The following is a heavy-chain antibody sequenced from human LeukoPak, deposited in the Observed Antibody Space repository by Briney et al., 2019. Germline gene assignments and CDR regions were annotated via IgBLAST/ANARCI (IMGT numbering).Heavy chain of an antibody. CDR2: ISSGGDTI. J-gene: IGHJ4*02. CDR3: ARAGYYDVFTGYFD. V-gene: IGHV3-11*01. Sequence: GGSLRLSCAASGFSFSDYYMTWIRQSPGKGLEWVSFISSGGDTIYYADSVKGRFIISRDNAKNSLYLQMNSLRAEDTAMYYCARAGYYDVFTGYFDWGQGTLVTVSS. D-gene: IGHD3-9*01. CDR1: GFSFSDYY.